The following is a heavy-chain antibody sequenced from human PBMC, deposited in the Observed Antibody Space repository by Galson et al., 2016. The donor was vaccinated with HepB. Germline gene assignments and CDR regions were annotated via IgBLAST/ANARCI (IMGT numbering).Heavy chain of an antibody. Sequence: SLRLSCAASGFNFDDSAMHWVRQAPGKGLEWVSGISWNSGSIGYADSVKGRFTISRDNAKNSLYLQMNSLRGEDTGLYYCAKVETAMVTYYYGLDVWGQGTPVTVSS. CDR3: AKVETAMVTYYYGLDV. V-gene: IGHV3-9*01. CDR2: ISWNSGSI. J-gene: IGHJ6*02. D-gene: IGHD5-18*01. CDR1: GFNFDDSA.